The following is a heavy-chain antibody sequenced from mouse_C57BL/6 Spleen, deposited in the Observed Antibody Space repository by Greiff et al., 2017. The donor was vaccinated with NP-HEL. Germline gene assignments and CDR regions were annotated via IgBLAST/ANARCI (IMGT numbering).Heavy chain of an antibody. Sequence: VQLQQPGAELVKPGASVKLSCKASGYTFTSYWMHWVKQRPGQGLEWIGMIHPNSGSTNYNEKFKSKATLTVDKSSSTAYMQLSSLTSEDSAVYYCASPLITTVVSDYWGQGTTLTVSS. D-gene: IGHD1-1*01. V-gene: IGHV1-64*01. CDR2: IHPNSGST. CDR3: ASPLITTVVSDY. CDR1: GYTFTSYW. J-gene: IGHJ2*01.